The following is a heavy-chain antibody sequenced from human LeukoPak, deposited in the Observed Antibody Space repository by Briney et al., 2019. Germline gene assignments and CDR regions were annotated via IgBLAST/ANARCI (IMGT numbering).Heavy chain of an antibody. CDR1: GGSISTYY. Sequence: SETLSLTCTVSGGSISTYYWSWIRQPPGKGLEWIGYIYYSGSTNYNPSLKSRVTISVDTSKNQFSLKLSSVTAADTAVYYCARGKYYYGSGSYHPGLPADYWGQGTLVTVSS. CDR2: IYYSGST. J-gene: IGHJ4*02. CDR3: ARGKYYYGSGSYHPGLPADY. D-gene: IGHD3-10*01. V-gene: IGHV4-59*01.